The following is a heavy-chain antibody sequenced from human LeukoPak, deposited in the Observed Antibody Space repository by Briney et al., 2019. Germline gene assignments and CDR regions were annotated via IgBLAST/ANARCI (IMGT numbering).Heavy chain of an antibody. CDR1: GGSISSYY. Sequence: PSETLSLTGTVSGGSISSYYWSWIRQPPGKGLEWLGSIYYTGSTNYHPSLKSRVTISLDTSKNQFSLKLTSVTAADTAVYYCAREDIVVVPAAIITYAFDIWGQGTMVTVSS. J-gene: IGHJ3*02. D-gene: IGHD2-2*01. V-gene: IGHV4-59*12. CDR2: IYYTGST. CDR3: AREDIVVVPAAIITYAFDI.